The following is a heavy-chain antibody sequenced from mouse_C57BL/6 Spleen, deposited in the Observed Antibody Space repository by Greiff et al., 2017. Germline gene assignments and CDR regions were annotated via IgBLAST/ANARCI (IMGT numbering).Heavy chain of an antibody. D-gene: IGHD1-1*01. V-gene: IGHV1-64*01. CDR3: ARVTTVVAVYFGV. CDR1: GYTFTSYW. CDR2: IHPNSGST. Sequence: VQLQQPGAELVKPGASVKLSCKASGYTFTSYWMHWVKQRPGQGLEWIGMIHPNSGSTNYNEKVKSKATLTVDKSSSTAYMQLSTLTSEDSAVYYCARVTTVVAVYFGVWGTGTTVTVS. J-gene: IGHJ1*03.